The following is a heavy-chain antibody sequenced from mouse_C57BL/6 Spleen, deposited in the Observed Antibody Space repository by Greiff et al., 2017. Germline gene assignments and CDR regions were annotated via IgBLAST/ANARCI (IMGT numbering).Heavy chain of an antibody. CDR3: ARWDDYQRFWYFDV. CDR2: INPNNGGT. J-gene: IGHJ1*03. D-gene: IGHD2-4*01. V-gene: IGHV1-22*01. Sequence: EVQLVESGPELVKPGASVKMSCKASGYTFTDYNMHWVKQSHGKSLEWIGYINPNNGGTSYNQKFKGKATLTVNKSSSTAYMELRSLTSEDSAVYYCARWDDYQRFWYFDVWGTGTTVTVSS. CDR1: GYTFTDYN.